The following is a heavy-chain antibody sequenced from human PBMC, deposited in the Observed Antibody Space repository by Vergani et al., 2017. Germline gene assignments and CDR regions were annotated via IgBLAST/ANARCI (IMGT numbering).Heavy chain of an antibody. Sequence: QVQLQQWGAGLLKPSETLSLTCAVYGGSFSGYYWSWIRQPPGKGLEWIGEINHSGSTNYNPSLKSRVTISVDTSKNQFSLKLSSVTAADTAVYYCASRYYYDSSGYYYDDPFDIWGQGTMVTVSS. J-gene: IGHJ3*02. CDR3: ASRYYYDSSGYYYDDPFDI. D-gene: IGHD3-22*01. V-gene: IGHV4-34*01. CDR1: GGSFSGYY. CDR2: INHSGST.